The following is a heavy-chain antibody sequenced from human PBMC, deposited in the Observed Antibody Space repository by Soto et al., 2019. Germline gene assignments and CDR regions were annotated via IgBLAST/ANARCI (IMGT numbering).Heavy chain of an antibody. D-gene: IGHD6-19*01. CDR2: IIPILGIA. V-gene: IGHV1-69*02. Sequence: QVQLVQSGAEVKKPGSSVKVSCKASGGTFSSYTISWVRQAPGQGLEWMGRIIPILGIANYAQKFQGRVTITADKSTSTAYLELSRLRSEDTAVYYCASKGWAVAVDYWGQGTLVTVSS. CDR1: GGTFSSYT. CDR3: ASKGWAVAVDY. J-gene: IGHJ4*02.